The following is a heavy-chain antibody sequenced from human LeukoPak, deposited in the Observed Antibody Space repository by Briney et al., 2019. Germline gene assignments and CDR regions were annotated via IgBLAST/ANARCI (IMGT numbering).Heavy chain of an antibody. Sequence: SETLSLTCTVSDGSISTYYWSWIRQSPGKGLEWIADISASGGTNYNPSLKSRVTISVDRSKNQFSLKLSSVTAADTAVYYCARVQVKYYDILTGYSRPGFFDYWGQGTLVTVSS. J-gene: IGHJ4*02. CDR2: ISASGGT. CDR1: DGSISTYY. V-gene: IGHV4-59*12. CDR3: ARVQVKYYDILTGYSRPGFFDY. D-gene: IGHD3-9*01.